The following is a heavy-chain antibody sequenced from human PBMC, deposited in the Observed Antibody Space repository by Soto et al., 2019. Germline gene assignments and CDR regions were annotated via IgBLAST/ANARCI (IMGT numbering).Heavy chain of an antibody. J-gene: IGHJ6*02. CDR2: INPNSGGT. D-gene: IGHD4-4*01. Sequence: GASVEVSCKASGYTFTGYYMHWVRQAPGQGLEWMGWINPNSGGTNYAQKFQGRVTMTRDTSISTAYMELSRLRSDDTAVYYCARGYDYSRDYYYGMDVWGQGTTVTVSS. CDR1: GYTFTGYY. CDR3: ARGYDYSRDYYYGMDV. V-gene: IGHV1-2*02.